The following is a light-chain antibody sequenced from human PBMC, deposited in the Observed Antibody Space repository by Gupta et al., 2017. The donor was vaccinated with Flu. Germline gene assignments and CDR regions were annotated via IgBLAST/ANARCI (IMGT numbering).Light chain of an antibody. Sequence: DIQMTQSPSSLSASVGDRVTITCRASQSISSYLHWYQQRPGKAPKLLIYAASTVQSGVPSRFSGSGAGTDFALTITRLEPEDFATYYCQQTYISPYTFGKGTKMEIK. J-gene: IGKJ2*01. CDR3: QQTYISPYT. CDR2: AAS. V-gene: IGKV1-39*01. CDR1: QSISSY.